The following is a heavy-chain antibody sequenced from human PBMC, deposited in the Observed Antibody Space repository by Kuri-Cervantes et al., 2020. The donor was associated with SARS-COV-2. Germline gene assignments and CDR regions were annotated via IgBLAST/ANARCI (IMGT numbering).Heavy chain of an antibody. V-gene: IGHV4-59*12. Sequence: AESLRPACTVSGRSISRYYWSWIRQPPGEGLEWIGYIYYRGSTNYNPSLKGRVTISVDTSKNQFSLKLSSVAAADTAVYYCASSGHKVSFDIWGQGTMVTVSS. D-gene: IGHD2-15*01. CDR2: IYYRGST. CDR3: ASSGHKVSFDI. CDR1: GRSISRYY. J-gene: IGHJ3*02.